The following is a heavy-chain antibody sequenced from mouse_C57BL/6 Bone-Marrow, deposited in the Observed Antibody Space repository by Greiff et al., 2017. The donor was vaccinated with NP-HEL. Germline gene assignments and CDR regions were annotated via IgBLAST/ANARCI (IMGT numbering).Heavy chain of an antibody. Sequence: EVQLQQSGPELVKPGASVKIPCKASGYTFTDYNMAWVKQSHGKSLEWIGDINPNNGGTIYNQKFKGKATLTVDKSSSTAYMELRSLTSEDTAVYYCARGWLLYYAMDDWGQGTSVTVSS. D-gene: IGHD2-3*01. J-gene: IGHJ4*01. CDR1: GYTFTDYN. V-gene: IGHV1-18*01. CDR3: ARGWLLYYAMDD. CDR2: INPNNGGT.